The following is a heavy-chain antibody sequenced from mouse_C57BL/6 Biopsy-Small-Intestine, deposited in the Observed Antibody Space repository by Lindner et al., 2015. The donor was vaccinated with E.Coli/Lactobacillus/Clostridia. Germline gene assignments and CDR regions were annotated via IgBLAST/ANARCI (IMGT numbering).Heavy chain of an antibody. Sequence: VQLQESGPELVKPGASVKLSCKASGYTFTSYDINWVKQRPGQGLEWIGWIFPRGGITKYNENFKGKATLTVDTSSNTAYMELHSLTSEDSAVFFCTRGTYYDYWGQGTTLTISS. CDR1: GYTFTSYD. V-gene: IGHV1-85*01. D-gene: IGHD3-3*01. J-gene: IGHJ2*01. CDR3: TRGTYYDY. CDR2: IFPRGGIT.